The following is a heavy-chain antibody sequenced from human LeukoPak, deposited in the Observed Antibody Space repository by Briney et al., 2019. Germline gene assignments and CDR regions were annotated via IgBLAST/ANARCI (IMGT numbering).Heavy chain of an antibody. CDR1: GYTFTSYD. CDR3: ARIAAAGNRRLNY. V-gene: IGHV1-8*01. D-gene: IGHD6-13*01. Sequence: ASVKVSCKASGYTFTSYDINWVRQATGQGLEWMEWMNPNSGSTGYAQKFQGRITMTRNTSISTAYMELSSLTSEDTAVYYCARIAAAGNRRLNYWGQGTLVTVSS. CDR2: MNPNSGST. J-gene: IGHJ4*02.